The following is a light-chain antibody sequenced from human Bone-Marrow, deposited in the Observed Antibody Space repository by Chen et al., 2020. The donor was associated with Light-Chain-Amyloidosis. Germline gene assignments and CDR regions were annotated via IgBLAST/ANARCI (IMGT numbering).Light chain of an antibody. V-gene: IGLV3-25*03. Sequence: SYELTQPPSVSVSPGQTARIPCSGDDLPTKYAYWYQQKPGQAPVLVIHRDTERPSGISEPFSGSSSGTTATLTISGVQAEDEADYHCQSADSSGTYEVIFGGGTKLTVL. CDR3: QSADSSGTYEVI. J-gene: IGLJ2*01. CDR1: DLPTKY. CDR2: RDT.